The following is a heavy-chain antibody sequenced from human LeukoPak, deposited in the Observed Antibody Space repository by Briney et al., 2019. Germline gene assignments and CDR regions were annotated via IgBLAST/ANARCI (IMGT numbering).Heavy chain of an antibody. CDR2: IYASGSA. V-gene: IGHV4-4*07. Sequence: SETLSLTCTVSGGSINSYYWSWIRQPAGRALEWIGRIYASGSANSYNPSLKSRVTISVDTSKNQFSLKLSSVTAADTAVYYCARGRLSLDYWGQGTLVTVSS. D-gene: IGHD6-25*01. CDR3: ARGRLSLDY. J-gene: IGHJ4*02. CDR1: GGSINSYY.